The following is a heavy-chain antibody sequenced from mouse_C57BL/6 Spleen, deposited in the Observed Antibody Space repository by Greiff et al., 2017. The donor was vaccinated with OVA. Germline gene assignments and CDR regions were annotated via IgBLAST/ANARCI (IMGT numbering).Heavy chain of an antibody. Sequence: VQLQQSGPELVKPGASVKIPCKASGSTFTDYNMDWVKQSHGKSLEWIGDINPNNGGTIYNQKFKGKATLTVDKSSSTAYMELRSLTSEDTAVYYCARVYYGYDKWYFDVWGTGTTVTVSS. CDR1: GSTFTDYN. CDR3: ARVYYGYDKWYFDV. D-gene: IGHD2-2*01. J-gene: IGHJ1*03. CDR2: INPNNGGT. V-gene: IGHV1-18*01.